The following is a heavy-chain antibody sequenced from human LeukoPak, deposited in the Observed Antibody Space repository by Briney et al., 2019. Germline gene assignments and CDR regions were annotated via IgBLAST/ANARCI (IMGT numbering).Heavy chain of an antibody. CDR2: IYYSGST. Sequence: SETLSLTCTVSGGSISSYYWSWIRQPPGKGLEWIGYIYYSGSTNYNPSLKSRVTISVDTSKNQFSLKLSSVTAADTAVYYCAREYGSSTEDAFDIWGQGTMVTVSS. J-gene: IGHJ3*02. D-gene: IGHD6-13*01. CDR1: GGSISSYY. CDR3: AREYGSSTEDAFDI. V-gene: IGHV4-59*01.